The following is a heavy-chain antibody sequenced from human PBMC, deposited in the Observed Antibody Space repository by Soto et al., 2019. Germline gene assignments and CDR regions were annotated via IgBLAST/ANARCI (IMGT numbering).Heavy chain of an antibody. V-gene: IGHV3-23*01. J-gene: IGHJ6*02. CDR2: ISGSGGST. CDR1: GFTFSSYA. CDR3: AKDSGYYDFWSGYPYYYYGMDV. Sequence: PGGSLRLSCAASGFTFSSYAMSWVRQAPGKGLDWVSAISGSGGSTYYADSVKGRFTISRDNSKNTLYLQMNSLRAEDTAVYYCAKDSGYYDFWSGYPYYYYGMDVWGQGTTATVSS. D-gene: IGHD3-3*01.